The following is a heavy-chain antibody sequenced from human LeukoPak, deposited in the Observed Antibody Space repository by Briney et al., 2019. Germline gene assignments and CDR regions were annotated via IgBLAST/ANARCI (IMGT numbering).Heavy chain of an antibody. V-gene: IGHV1-69*13. CDR1: GGTFSSYA. Sequence: SVKVSCKASGGTFSSYAVSWVRQAPGQGLEWMGGIIPIFGTANYAQKFQGRVTITADESTSTAYMELSSLRSEDTAVYYCARGGRAAAGTVQYYFDYWGQGTLVTVSS. CDR2: IIPIFGTA. J-gene: IGHJ4*02. CDR3: ARGGRAAAGTVQYYFDY. D-gene: IGHD6-13*01.